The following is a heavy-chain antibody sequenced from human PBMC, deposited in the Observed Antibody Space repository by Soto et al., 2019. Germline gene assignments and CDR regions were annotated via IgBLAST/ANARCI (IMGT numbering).Heavy chain of an antibody. D-gene: IGHD6-19*01. CDR2: TYYRSKYYN. Sequence: SQTLSLTCVISGDSVSSDSAAWNWIRQSPSRGLEWLGGTYYRSKYYNDYAAFVKSRITINADTSKNHFSLQLNSVTPEDTAVYYCARGGTALAASFDYWSQGTLVTVSS. CDR1: GDSVSSDSAA. V-gene: IGHV6-1*01. CDR3: ARGGTALAASFDY. J-gene: IGHJ4*02.